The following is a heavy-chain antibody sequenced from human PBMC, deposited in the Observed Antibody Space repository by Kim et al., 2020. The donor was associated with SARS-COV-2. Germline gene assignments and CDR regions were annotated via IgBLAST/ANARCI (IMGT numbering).Heavy chain of an antibody. D-gene: IGHD5-18*01. Sequence: YNPSLKSRVTISVDTSKNQFSLKRSSVTAADTAVYYCARAWVQALNWFDPWGQGTLVTVSS. CDR3: ARAWVQALNWFDP. V-gene: IGHV4-39*01. J-gene: IGHJ5*02.